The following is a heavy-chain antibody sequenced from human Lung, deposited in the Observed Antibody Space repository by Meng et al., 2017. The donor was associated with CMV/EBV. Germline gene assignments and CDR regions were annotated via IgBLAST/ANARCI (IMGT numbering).Heavy chain of an antibody. CDR1: CGSISSSNW. CDR3: ASFPPPGKQWLVTDY. V-gene: IGHV4-4*02. Sequence: QGQLQQAGPGLVKPAGTLSLTCAVSCGSISSSNWWSWVRQPPGKGLEWIGEIYHSGSTNYNPSLKSRVTISVDKSKNQFSLKLSSVTAADTAVYYCASFPPPGKQWLVTDYWGQGTLVTVSS. D-gene: IGHD6-19*01. CDR2: IYHSGST. J-gene: IGHJ4*02.